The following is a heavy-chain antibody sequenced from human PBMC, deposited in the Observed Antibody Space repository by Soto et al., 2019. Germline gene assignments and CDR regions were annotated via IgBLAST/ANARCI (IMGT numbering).Heavy chain of an antibody. V-gene: IGHV4-59*01. CDR3: ARAWNRAARPIDNWFDP. J-gene: IGHJ5*02. CDR1: GGSISSYY. Sequence: QVQLQESGPGLVKPSETLSLTCTVSGGSISSYYWSWIRQPPGKGLAWLGYIYYSGSTNYNPSLKSRVTILVDTSKNQFSLKLSAVTAADTAVYYCARAWNRAARPIDNWFDPWGQGTLVTVSA. CDR2: IYYSGST. D-gene: IGHD6-6*01.